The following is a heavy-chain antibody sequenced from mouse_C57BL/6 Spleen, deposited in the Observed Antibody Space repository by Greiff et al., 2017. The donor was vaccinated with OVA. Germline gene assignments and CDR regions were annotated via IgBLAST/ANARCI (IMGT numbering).Heavy chain of an antibody. CDR2: ISGGGGNT. Sequence: EVKLMESGGGLVKPGGSLKLSCAASGFTFSSYTMSWVRQTPETRLEWVATISGGGGNTYYTDSVKGRLPISRDNAKHTLYPQMISLRSEDTALYYCARHRLYFDYWGQGTTLTVSS. CDR3: ARHRLYFDY. CDR1: GFTFSSYT. J-gene: IGHJ2*01. V-gene: IGHV5-9*01. D-gene: IGHD1-2*01.